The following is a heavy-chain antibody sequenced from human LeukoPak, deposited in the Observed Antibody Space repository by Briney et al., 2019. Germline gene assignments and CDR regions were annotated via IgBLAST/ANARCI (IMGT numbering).Heavy chain of an antibody. CDR3: ARGATVVMLSPFDY. J-gene: IGHJ4*02. Sequence: GGSLRLSCAASGFTFSSYAMHWVRQAPGKGLEWVAVISYDGSNKYYADSVKGRFTISRDNSKNTLYLQMNSLRAEDTAVYYCARGATVVMLSPFDYWGQGTLVTVP. V-gene: IGHV3-30-3*01. CDR1: GFTFSSYA. D-gene: IGHD4-23*01. CDR2: ISYDGSNK.